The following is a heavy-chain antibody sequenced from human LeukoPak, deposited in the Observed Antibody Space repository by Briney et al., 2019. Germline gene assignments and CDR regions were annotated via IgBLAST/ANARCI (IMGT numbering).Heavy chain of an antibody. CDR3: GRLMGGYDGY. D-gene: IGHD1-26*01. J-gene: IGHJ4*02. CDR1: GGSISSSSCY. Sequence: PSETLSLTCTVSGGSISSSSCYWGWIRQPPGKGLEWIGSIYYSGRTYYNPSLKSRVTISVDTSKNQFSLKLSSVTAADTAVYYCGRLMGGYDGYWGQGTLVTVSS. V-gene: IGHV4-39*01. CDR2: IYYSGRT.